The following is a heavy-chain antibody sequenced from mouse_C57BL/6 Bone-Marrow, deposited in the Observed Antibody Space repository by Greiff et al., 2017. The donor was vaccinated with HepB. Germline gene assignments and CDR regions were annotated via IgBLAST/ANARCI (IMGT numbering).Heavy chain of an antibody. Sequence: VQLQQPGAELVMPGASVKLSCKASGYTFTSYWIHWVKQRPGQGLEWIGEIDPSDSFTNYYQKFKGKSTLTVDQSSSTAYMQLSSLTSEDSAVYYCARSRRGAMDYWGQGNSVTVSA. CDR2: IDPSDSFT. V-gene: IGHV1-69*01. CDR1: GYTFTSYW. CDR3: ARSRRGAMDY. J-gene: IGHJ4*01.